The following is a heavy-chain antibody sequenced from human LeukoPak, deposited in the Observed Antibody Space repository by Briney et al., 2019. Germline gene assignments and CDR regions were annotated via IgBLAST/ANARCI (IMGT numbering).Heavy chain of an antibody. J-gene: IGHJ5*02. V-gene: IGHV3-30*02. CDR2: IRYDGDNA. CDR1: GFTFGMFG. CDR3: AKGEKYTQLYSWLDP. Sequence: PGGSLRLSCAASGFTFGMFGMHWVRQAPGKGLEWVAFIRYDGDNAFYADSVKGRFTISRDNSESTVFLEMNSLGIEDTAVYYCAKGEKYTQLYSWLDPWGQGTLVTVSS. D-gene: IGHD1-1*01.